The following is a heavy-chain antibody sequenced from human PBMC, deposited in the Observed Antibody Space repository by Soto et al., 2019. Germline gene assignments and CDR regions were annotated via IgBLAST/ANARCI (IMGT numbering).Heavy chain of an antibody. J-gene: IGHJ5*02. V-gene: IGHV5-10-1*01. CDR3: ARLNYGDYPNNWFDP. D-gene: IGHD4-17*01. CDR1: GYSFTSYW. Sequence: PGESLKISCKGSGYSFTSYWISWVRQMPGKGLEWMGRIDPSDSYTNYSPSFQGHVTISADKSISTAYLQWSSLKASDTAMYYCARLNYGDYPNNWFDPRGQGTLVTVSS. CDR2: IDPSDSYT.